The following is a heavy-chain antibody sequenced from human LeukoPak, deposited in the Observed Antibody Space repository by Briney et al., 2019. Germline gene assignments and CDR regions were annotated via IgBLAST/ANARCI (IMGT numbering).Heavy chain of an antibody. CDR3: AKCPRPRPSGYYPWYYYYMDV. J-gene: IGHJ6*03. Sequence: PGGSLRLSCAASGFTFSSYAMHWVRQAPGKGLEWVAFIRYDGSNKYYADSVKGRFTISRDNSKNTLYLQMNSLRAEDTAVYYCAKCPRPRPSGYYPWYYYYMDVWGKGTTVTVSS. V-gene: IGHV3-30*02. CDR1: GFTFSSYA. D-gene: IGHD3-22*01. CDR2: IRYDGSNK.